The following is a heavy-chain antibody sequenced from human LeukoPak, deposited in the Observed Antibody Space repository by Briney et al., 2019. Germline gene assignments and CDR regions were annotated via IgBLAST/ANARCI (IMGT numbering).Heavy chain of an antibody. D-gene: IGHD3-10*01. CDR2: IYYSGST. J-gene: IGHJ4*02. CDR3: ARTSELHYGSGSSPFDY. Sequence: SETLSLTCTVSGGSISSYYWSWIRQPPGKGLERIGYIYYSGSTNYNPSLKSRVTISVDTSKNQFSLKLSSVTAADTAVYYCARTSELHYGSGSSPFDYWGQGTLVTVSS. V-gene: IGHV4-59*08. CDR1: GGSISSYY.